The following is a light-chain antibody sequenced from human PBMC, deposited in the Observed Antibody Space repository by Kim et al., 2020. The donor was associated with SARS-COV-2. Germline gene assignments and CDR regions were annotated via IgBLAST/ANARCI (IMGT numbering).Light chain of an antibody. J-gene: IGKJ5*01. CDR2: DAA. V-gene: IGKV1-33*01. CDR3: QQYDAPSFT. Sequence: GDRVTITCQASEDVSDYFNWYHQKPGEAPKVLIRDAANLESGVPSRFSRGGYGTEFSLTISSVQPEDMGTYYCQQYDAPSFTFGQGTRM. CDR1: EDVSDY.